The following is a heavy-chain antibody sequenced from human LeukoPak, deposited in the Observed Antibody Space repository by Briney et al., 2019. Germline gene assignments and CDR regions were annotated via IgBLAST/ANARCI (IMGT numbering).Heavy chain of an antibody. Sequence: GGSLRLSCAASGFTFSSYAMSWVRQAPGKGLEWVSAISGNGGSTYYADSVKGRFAISRDNSKNTLYLQMNSLRAEDTAVYYCAKARFTVTYYFDYWGQGTLVTVSS. CDR3: AKARFTVTYYFDY. D-gene: IGHD4-11*01. V-gene: IGHV3-23*01. CDR1: GFTFSSYA. J-gene: IGHJ4*02. CDR2: ISGNGGST.